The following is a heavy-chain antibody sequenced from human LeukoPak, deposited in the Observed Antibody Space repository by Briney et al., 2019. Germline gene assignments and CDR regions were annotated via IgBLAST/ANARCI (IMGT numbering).Heavy chain of an antibody. Sequence: GESLKISCKGSGYSFTSYWIGWVRQMPGKCLEWMGIIYPGDSDTRYSPSFQGQVTISADKSISTAYLQWSSLKASDTAMYYCARQAIVRTTREGFDYWGQGTLVTVSS. CDR3: ARQAIVRTTREGFDY. D-gene: IGHD1-14*01. CDR2: IYPGDSDT. V-gene: IGHV5-51*01. J-gene: IGHJ4*02. CDR1: GYSFTSYW.